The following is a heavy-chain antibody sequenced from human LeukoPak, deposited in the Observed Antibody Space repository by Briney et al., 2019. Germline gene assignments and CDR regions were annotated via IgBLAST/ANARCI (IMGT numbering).Heavy chain of an antibody. J-gene: IGHJ5*02. Sequence: GGSLRLSCVASGFTFSSYGMHWVRQAPGKGLEWVAVIWYDGSNKYYADSVKGRFTISRDNSKSTLYLQMNSLRAEDTAVYYCARDPNYDFWSPTRERWFDPWGQGTLVTVSS. D-gene: IGHD3-3*01. CDR2: IWYDGSNK. CDR1: GFTFSSYG. V-gene: IGHV3-33*01. CDR3: ARDPNYDFWSPTRERWFDP.